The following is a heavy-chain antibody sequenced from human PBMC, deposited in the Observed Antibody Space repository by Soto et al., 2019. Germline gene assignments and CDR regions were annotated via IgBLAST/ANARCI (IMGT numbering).Heavy chain of an antibody. V-gene: IGHV3-23*01. D-gene: IGHD1-7*01. J-gene: IGHJ4*02. CDR3: AKDRNYPRDQFHN. CDR2: ISANGQGI. Sequence: HPGGSLRLSCAASGFTFNNYAMSWVRQAPGKGLEWVSAISANGQGIYYADSVKGRFIISRDSSKNTVFLHMDSLTAEETAVYYCAKDRNYPRDQFHNWGQGNLVTVSS. CDR1: GFTFNNYA.